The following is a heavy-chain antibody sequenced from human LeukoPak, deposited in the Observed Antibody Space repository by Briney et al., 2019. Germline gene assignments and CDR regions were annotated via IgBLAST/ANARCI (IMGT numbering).Heavy chain of an antibody. CDR3: AREMATTNARAFDI. V-gene: IGHV3-48*01. J-gene: IGHJ3*02. Sequence: GGSLRLSCAASGFTFSSYSMNWVRQAPGKGLEWVSYISSSSSTIYYADSVKGRFTISRDNAKNSLYLQMNSLRAEDTAVYYCAREMATTNARAFDIWGQGTMVTVSS. CDR1: GFTFSSYS. CDR2: ISSSSSTI. D-gene: IGHD5-24*01.